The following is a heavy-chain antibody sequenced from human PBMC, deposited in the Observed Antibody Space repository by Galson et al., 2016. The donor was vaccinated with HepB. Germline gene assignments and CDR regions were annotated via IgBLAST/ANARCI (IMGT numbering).Heavy chain of an antibody. CDR2: INTDGSST. CDR1: GFTFSSHW. Sequence: SLRLSCAASGFTFSSHWMHWVRQAPGKGLVWVSRINTDGSSTSYADSVKGRFTISRDNSKKTLYLQMSSLRAEDTAVYYCARAPLEMATIQRDYVDYWGQGTLVTVSS. D-gene: IGHD5-24*01. V-gene: IGHV3-74*01. J-gene: IGHJ4*02. CDR3: ARAPLEMATIQRDYVDY.